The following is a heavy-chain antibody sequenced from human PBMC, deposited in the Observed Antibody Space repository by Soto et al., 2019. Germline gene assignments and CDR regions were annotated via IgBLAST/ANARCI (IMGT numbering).Heavy chain of an antibody. D-gene: IGHD3-22*01. V-gene: IGHV3-73*01. CDR3: VRPYYFDSRGHFHSEY. J-gene: IGHJ4*02. Sequence: PGGSLRLSCTASGISFIDSTLHWVRQPSGRGLECIGRIRSKADNAATAYATSVKGRFTISRDDSNNTAFLRMTSLKTDDTAVYYCVRPYYFDSRGHFHSEYWGQGALVTVSS. CDR2: IRSKADNAAT. CDR1: GISFIDST.